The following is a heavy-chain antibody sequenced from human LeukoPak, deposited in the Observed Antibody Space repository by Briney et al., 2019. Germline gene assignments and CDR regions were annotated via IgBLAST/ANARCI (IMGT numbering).Heavy chain of an antibody. J-gene: IGHJ3*01. CDR1: GGTFSSYA. Sequence: SVKVSCKASGGTFSSYAISWVRQAPGQGLEWMGGIIPIFGTANYAQKFQGRVTITTDESTSTAYMELSSLRSEDTAVYYCANKRKYIQGDDAFDLWGQGTMVTVSS. V-gene: IGHV1-69*05. D-gene: IGHD2-21*01. CDR3: ANKRKYIQGDDAFDL. CDR2: IIPIFGTA.